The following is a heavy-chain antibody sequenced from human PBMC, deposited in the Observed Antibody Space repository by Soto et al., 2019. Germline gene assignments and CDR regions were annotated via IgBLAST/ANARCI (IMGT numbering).Heavy chain of an antibody. CDR1: GFTFSDYY. D-gene: IGHD2-2*01. J-gene: IGHJ6*02. CDR2: ITGSSSYT. V-gene: IGHV3-11*06. Sequence: QVQLVESVGGLVKPGGSLRLSCAASGFTFSDYYMSWIRQAPGKGLEWVSYITGSSSYTNYADSVKGRFTISRDNAKNSLYLQMNSLRAEDTAVYYCARDGSRYCSSTSCLSGYYYYGMDVWGQGTTVTVSS. CDR3: ARDGSRYCSSTSCLSGYYYYGMDV.